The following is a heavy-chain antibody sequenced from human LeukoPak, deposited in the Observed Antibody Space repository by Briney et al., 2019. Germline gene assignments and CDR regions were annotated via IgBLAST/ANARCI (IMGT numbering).Heavy chain of an antibody. CDR3: ARNASSLGAGAFDI. CDR2: VYYSGST. J-gene: IGHJ3*02. Sequence: SETLSLTCTVSGDSISRSSDYWDWIRQPPGKGLEWIGTVYYSGSTYYNPSLKSRVTISVDTSKNQFSLKLSSVTAADTAVYYCARNASSLGAGAFDIWGQGTMVTVSS. D-gene: IGHD2-2*01. V-gene: IGHV4-39*01. CDR1: GDSISRSSDY.